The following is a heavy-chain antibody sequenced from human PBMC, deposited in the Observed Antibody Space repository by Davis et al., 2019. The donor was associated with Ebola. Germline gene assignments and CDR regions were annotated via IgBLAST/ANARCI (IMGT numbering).Heavy chain of an antibody. Sequence: MPSETLSLTCTVSGGSISSSSYYWGWIRQPPGKGLEWIGEINHSGSTNYNPSLKSRVTISVDTSKNQFSLKLSSVTAADTAVYYCARRDGYAPPRYWGQGTLVTVSS. CDR3: ARRDGYAPPRY. V-gene: IGHV4-39*07. J-gene: IGHJ4*02. CDR2: INHSGST. D-gene: IGHD5-24*01. CDR1: GGSISSSSYY.